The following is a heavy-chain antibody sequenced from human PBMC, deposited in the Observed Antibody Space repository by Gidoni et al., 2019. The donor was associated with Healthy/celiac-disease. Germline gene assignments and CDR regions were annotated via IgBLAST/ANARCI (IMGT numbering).Heavy chain of an antibody. J-gene: IGHJ4*02. CDR2: IDYSGST. CDR1: VRSISSGGYY. Sequence: HVQLQESGPGLVQPSQPLSLTCPVPVRSISSGGYYWSWIRQHPGKGLEWIGYIDYSGSTYYNPALKSRVTISVDTSKNQFSLKLSSVTAADTAVYYCARFYGSGSAGFDYWGQGTLVTVSS. D-gene: IGHD3-10*01. CDR3: ARFYGSGSAGFDY. V-gene: IGHV4-31*03.